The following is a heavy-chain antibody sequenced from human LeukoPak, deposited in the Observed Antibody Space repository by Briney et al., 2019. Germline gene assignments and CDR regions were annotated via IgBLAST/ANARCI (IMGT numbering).Heavy chain of an antibody. Sequence: SETLSLTCTVSGGSISTYYWSWIRQPPGKGLEWIGYFYYSGNTNYNPSLKSRVTISVDTSKNQFSLKLSSVSAADTAVYYCARVIAVAGRYYFDYWGQGTLVTVSS. V-gene: IGHV4-59*01. CDR2: FYYSGNT. CDR1: GGSISTYY. J-gene: IGHJ4*02. CDR3: ARVIAVAGRYYFDY. D-gene: IGHD6-19*01.